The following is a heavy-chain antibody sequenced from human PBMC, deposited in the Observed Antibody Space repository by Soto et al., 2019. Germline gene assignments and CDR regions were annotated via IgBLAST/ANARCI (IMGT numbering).Heavy chain of an antibody. Sequence: SCKASGDTFSRYTINCVRQAPGQGLEWMGRIIPILGSTYYADSVKGRFTISRDNSKNTLYLQMNSLRAEDTAVYYCAKHVAVAGHDAFDIWGQGTMVTVSS. CDR1: GDTFSRYT. V-gene: IGHV3-23*01. CDR3: AKHVAVAGHDAFDI. CDR2: IIPILGST. D-gene: IGHD6-19*01. J-gene: IGHJ3*02.